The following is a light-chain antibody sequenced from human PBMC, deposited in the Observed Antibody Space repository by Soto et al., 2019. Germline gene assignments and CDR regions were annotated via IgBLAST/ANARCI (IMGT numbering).Light chain of an antibody. J-gene: IGKJ1*01. CDR3: QHYNNWPPWT. Sequence: EIVMTQSPATLSVSPGRRATLSCRASQSVSNNLAWYQQKPGQAPRLLIYGASTRATGVPARFSGSGSGTDFTLTISSLQSEDFAIYYCQHYNNWPPWTFDQGTKVEIK. V-gene: IGKV3-15*01. CDR1: QSVSNN. CDR2: GAS.